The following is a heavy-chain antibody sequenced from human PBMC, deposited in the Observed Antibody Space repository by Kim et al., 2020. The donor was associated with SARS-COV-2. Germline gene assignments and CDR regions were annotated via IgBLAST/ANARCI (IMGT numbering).Heavy chain of an antibody. CDR2: ISAYNGHT. CDR1: GYTFTSYG. Sequence: ASVKVSCKASGYTFTSYGISWVRQAPGQGLEWMGWISAYNGHTNYAHKIQGRVTMTTYTTTSTAYMELRSLRSDDTAVYYCARDYFYDILTGYYIGGLDDAFDIWGQGTILTVTS. D-gene: IGHD3-9*01. J-gene: IGHJ3*02. V-gene: IGHV1-18*01. CDR3: ARDYFYDILTGYYIGGLDDAFDI.